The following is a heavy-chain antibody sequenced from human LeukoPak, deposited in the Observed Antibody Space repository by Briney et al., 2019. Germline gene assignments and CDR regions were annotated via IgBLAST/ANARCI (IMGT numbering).Heavy chain of an antibody. V-gene: IGHV3-23*01. CDR3: AKDSSTKSGDYDYFDN. J-gene: IGHJ4*02. CDR2: ISDNGGST. CDR1: GFTFTSFA. Sequence: GGSLRLSCAASGFTFTSFAMSWVRQGPGKGLEWVSAISDNGGSTYYADSVKGRFTLSRDNSKNTLFLKMNSLRADDTAIYYCAKDSSTKSGDYDYFDNWGQGILVTVSS. D-gene: IGHD2-2*01.